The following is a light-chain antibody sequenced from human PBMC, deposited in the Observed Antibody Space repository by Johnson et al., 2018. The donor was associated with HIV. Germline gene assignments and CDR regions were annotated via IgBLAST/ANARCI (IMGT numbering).Light chain of an antibody. CDR1: SSNIGNNY. J-gene: IGLJ1*01. CDR3: GTWDSSLCAGV. V-gene: IGLV1-51*02. CDR2: ENN. Sequence: QAVLTQPPSVSAAPGQKVTISCSGSSSNIGNNYVSWYQQLPGTAPKLLLYENNKRPSGIPDRFSGSKSGTSATMGIPGLQHGAEADYYCGTWDSSLCAGVFGTGTKVTVL.